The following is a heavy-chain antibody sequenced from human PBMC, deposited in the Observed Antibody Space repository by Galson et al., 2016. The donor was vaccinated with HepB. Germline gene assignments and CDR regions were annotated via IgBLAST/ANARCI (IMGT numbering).Heavy chain of an antibody. CDR2: INPGSGNR. D-gene: IGHD3-10*01. CDR3: ARGPMAHYYGMDV. CDR1: GYTLTDYW. Sequence: SGYTLTDYWMHWVRQAPGQGLEWLAIINPGSGNRFHAQKIQGRISMTTDTSTGTVTLELISLTLEDTAVYFCARGPMAHYYGMDVWGQGTTVTVSS. J-gene: IGHJ6*02. V-gene: IGHV1-46*01.